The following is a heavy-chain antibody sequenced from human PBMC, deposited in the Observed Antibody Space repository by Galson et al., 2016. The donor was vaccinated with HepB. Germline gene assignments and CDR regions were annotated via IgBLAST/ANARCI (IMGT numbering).Heavy chain of an antibody. J-gene: IGHJ4*02. Sequence: SLRLSCAASGFTFSRYWMYWVRQAPGKGLVWVSRISPDGGNAIYADSVKGRFTISRDNSKNTLYLQMNSLRLEDTAVYYCARNPGSGRWYFDYWGQGTLVTVSS. V-gene: IGHV3-74*01. CDR2: ISPDGGNA. CDR3: ARNPGSGRWYFDY. CDR1: GFTFSRYW. D-gene: IGHD3-3*01.